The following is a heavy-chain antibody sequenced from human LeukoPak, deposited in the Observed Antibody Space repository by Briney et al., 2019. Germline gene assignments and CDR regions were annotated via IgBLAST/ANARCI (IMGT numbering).Heavy chain of an antibody. V-gene: IGHV4-34*01. Sequence: SETLSLTCAVYGGSFSGYYWSWIRQPPGKGLEWIGEINHSGSTNYNPSLKSRVTISVDTSKNQFSLKLSSVTAADTAVYYCARGRITIFGVVPYYMDVWGKGTTVTVSS. D-gene: IGHD3-3*01. CDR3: ARGRITIFGVVPYYMDV. J-gene: IGHJ6*03. CDR2: INHSGST. CDR1: GGSFSGYY.